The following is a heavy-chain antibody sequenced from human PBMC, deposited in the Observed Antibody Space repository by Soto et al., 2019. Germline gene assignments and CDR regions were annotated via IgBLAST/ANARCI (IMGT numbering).Heavy chain of an antibody. Sequence: EVQLVESGGGLVQPGGSLRLSCAASGFPFSSYWMSWVRQAPGKGLQWVANINRAGSERYYVDSLKGRFTISRDNAENSLYLQMNSLRDEDTAVYYCTRAPDSSGSYYYFDYWGQGTLVTVSS. V-gene: IGHV3-7*03. D-gene: IGHD3-22*01. CDR2: INRAGSER. J-gene: IGHJ4*02. CDR3: TRAPDSSGSYYYFDY. CDR1: GFPFSSYW.